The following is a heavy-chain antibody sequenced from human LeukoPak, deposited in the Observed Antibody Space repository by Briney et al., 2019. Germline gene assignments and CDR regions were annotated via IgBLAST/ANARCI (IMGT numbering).Heavy chain of an antibody. J-gene: IGHJ4*02. CDR3: ARARGYSSSAYYFDY. Sequence: ASVKVSCKASGYTFTGYYMHWVRQAPGQGLEWMGWINPNSGGTNYAQKFQGRVTMTRDTSISTAYMELSRLRSDDTAVYYCARARGYSSSAYYFDYWGQGTLVTVSS. CDR2: INPNSGGT. CDR1: GYTFTGYY. D-gene: IGHD6-6*01. V-gene: IGHV1-2*02.